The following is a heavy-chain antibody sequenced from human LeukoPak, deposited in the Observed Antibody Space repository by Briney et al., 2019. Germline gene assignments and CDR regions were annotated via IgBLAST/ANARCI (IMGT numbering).Heavy chain of an antibody. CDR1: GFTFSSYS. Sequence: GGSLRLSCAASGFTFSSYSMNWVRQAPGKGLEGISYITPSSSSIYYADSVRGRFTTSRDNAKNSMYLQMNSLRTEDTAVYYCARDDLGDYDYWGQGTLVSVSS. CDR2: ITPSSSSI. J-gene: IGHJ4*02. V-gene: IGHV3-48*01. D-gene: IGHD4-17*01. CDR3: ARDDLGDYDY.